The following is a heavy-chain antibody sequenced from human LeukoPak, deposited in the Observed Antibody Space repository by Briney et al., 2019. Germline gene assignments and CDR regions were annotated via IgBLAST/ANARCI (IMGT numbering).Heavy chain of an antibody. CDR3: ARDYEVL. J-gene: IGHJ4*02. CDR1: GFTVSSNY. D-gene: IGHD5-12*01. Sequence: HSGGSLRLSCRASGFTVSSNYMSGVRQAPGKGLEGGSVIYSGGNTYYADSVKGRFTVSRDNSKNTVFLQMNTPRAEDTAVYYCARDYEVLWGQGTLVTVSS. V-gene: IGHV3-66*01. CDR2: IYSGGNT.